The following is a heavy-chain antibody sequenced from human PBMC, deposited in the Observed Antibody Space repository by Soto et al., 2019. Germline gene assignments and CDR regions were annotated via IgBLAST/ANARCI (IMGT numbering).Heavy chain of an antibody. J-gene: IGHJ4*02. CDR3: ARGGASRYSLFDY. Sequence: PGGSLRLSCAVSGFNFSNYGMHWVRQAPGKGLEWVSVIYTGGSTYYADSVKGRFTISRDNSKNTVYLQMNSLRAEDTAVYYCARGGASRYSLFDYWGQGTLVTVSS. V-gene: IGHV3-53*01. CDR1: GFNFSNYG. D-gene: IGHD5-18*01. CDR2: IYTGGST.